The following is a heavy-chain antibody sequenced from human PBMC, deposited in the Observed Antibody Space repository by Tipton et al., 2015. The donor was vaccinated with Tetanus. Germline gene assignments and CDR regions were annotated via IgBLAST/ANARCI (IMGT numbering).Heavy chain of an antibody. D-gene: IGHD3-10*01. CDR3: AKDHLAPGLYFDS. CDR2: LNPSGTST. CDR1: GFSFSLCN. J-gene: IGHJ4*02. V-gene: IGHV3-11*01. Sequence: SLRLSCAASGFSFSLCNMHWVRRVPGKGLEWVSYLNPSGTSTYYADSVKGRFTISRDNTKNSLFLQMNNLGAEDTAVYYCAKDHLAPGLYFDSWGQGTLVTVSS.